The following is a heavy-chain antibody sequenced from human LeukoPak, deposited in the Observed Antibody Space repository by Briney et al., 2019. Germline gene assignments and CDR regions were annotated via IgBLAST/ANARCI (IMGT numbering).Heavy chain of an antibody. Sequence: GGSLRLSCEASGFIFSSYEMNWVRQAPGKWLEWVSFISSSGRTMYYADSVKGRFTVSRDNAKNSVYLQMNSLRVEDTAVYYCARDLWYSGSRAPPRAFDIWGQGTMVTVSS. D-gene: IGHD1-26*01. CDR3: ARDLWYSGSRAPPRAFDI. J-gene: IGHJ3*02. V-gene: IGHV3-48*03. CDR2: ISSSGRTM. CDR1: GFIFSSYE.